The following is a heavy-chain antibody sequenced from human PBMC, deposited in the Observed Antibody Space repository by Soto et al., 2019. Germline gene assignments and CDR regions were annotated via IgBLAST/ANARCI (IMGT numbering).Heavy chain of an antibody. CDR2: IYYSGST. CDR3: ATYIQWLPAY. V-gene: IGHV4-39*01. CDR1: GGSISSSSYY. D-gene: IGHD6-19*01. Sequence: SETLSLTCTVSGGSISSSSYYWGWIRQPPGKGLEWIGSIYYSGSTYYNPSLKSRVTISVDTSKNQFSLKLSSVTAADTAVYYCATYIQWLPAYWGQGTLVTVSS. J-gene: IGHJ4*02.